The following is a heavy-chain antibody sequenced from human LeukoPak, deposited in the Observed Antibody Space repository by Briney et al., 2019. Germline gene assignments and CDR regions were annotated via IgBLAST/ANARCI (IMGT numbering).Heavy chain of an antibody. J-gene: IGHJ4*02. V-gene: IGHV4-39*01. CDR1: GHSINSGSYY. D-gene: IGHD3-3*01. Sequence: SETLSLTCTVSGHSINSGSYYWVWIRQPAGKGLEWIGSIYYSGSTYYSPSLKSRVTISVDTSKIQFSLRLSSVTAADTAVYYCARVGVFGVVSDSWGQGILVTVSS. CDR3: ARVGVFGVVSDS. CDR2: IYYSGST.